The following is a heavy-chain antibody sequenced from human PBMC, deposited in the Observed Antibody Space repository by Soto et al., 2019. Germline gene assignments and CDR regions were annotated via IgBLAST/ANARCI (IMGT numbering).Heavy chain of an antibody. Sequence: QVQLVQSGAEVKKPGSSVKVSCKASGGTFNRYAISWLRQAPGQGPEWMGGITPMFGTGNYAQKCQGRVTITADESTTTVHMELRRLTSEDTAVYYCAQTLGSAVAGPGRFDLWGRGTRVIVSS. CDR3: AQTLGSAVAGPGRFDL. CDR2: ITPMFGTG. CDR1: GGTFNRYA. V-gene: IGHV1-69*12. J-gene: IGHJ2*01. D-gene: IGHD6-19*01.